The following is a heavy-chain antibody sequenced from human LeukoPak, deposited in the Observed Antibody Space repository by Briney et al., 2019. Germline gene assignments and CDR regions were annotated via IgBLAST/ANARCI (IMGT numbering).Heavy chain of an antibody. CDR1: GLTFSMFG. Sequence: GMSLTLSCAVSGLTFSMFGTQCVREAPHEGLEWVALISYYGSNKHYADSVKGRFTISRDNSKNTLYLQMNGLRPEDTAVYYCAKDGAGSWFGEATWGQGTLVTVSS. D-gene: IGHD6-13*01. V-gene: IGHV3-30*18. J-gene: IGHJ5*02. CDR2: ISYYGSNK. CDR3: AKDGAGSWFGEAT.